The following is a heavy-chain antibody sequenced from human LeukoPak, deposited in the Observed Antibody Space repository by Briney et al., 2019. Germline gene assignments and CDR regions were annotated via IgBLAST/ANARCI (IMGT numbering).Heavy chain of an antibody. CDR1: GDSITSHY. CDR2: IYYSGST. CDR3: ARGMQQLYHFDS. D-gene: IGHD6-13*01. Sequence: PSETLSLTCTVSGDSITSHYWSWIRQPPGKRLEWIGNIYYSGSTNYNPSLKSRVTISVDTSKNQFSLKLSSVTAADTAVYYCARGMQQLYHFDSWGRGTLVTVSS. V-gene: IGHV4-59*11. J-gene: IGHJ4*02.